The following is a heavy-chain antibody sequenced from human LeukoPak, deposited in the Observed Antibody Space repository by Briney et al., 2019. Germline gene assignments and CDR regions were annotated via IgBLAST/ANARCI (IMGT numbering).Heavy chain of an antibody. Sequence: GESLKISCKGSGYSFTNYWIGWVRQMPGKGLEWMGIIYPGDSDTRYSPSFQGQVTISADKSITTAYLQWSSLKASDTAMYYCARLTSSTVITTSYDWFDPWGQGTLVTVSS. CDR1: GYSFTNYW. CDR3: ARLTSSTVITTSYDWFDP. J-gene: IGHJ5*02. V-gene: IGHV5-51*01. CDR2: IYPGDSDT. D-gene: IGHD4-17*01.